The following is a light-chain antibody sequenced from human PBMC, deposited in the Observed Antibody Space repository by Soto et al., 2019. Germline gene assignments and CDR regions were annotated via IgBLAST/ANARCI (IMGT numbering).Light chain of an antibody. J-gene: IGKJ4*01. CDR1: QSISTY. CDR3: QQRDVWLT. Sequence: LQQSASTVALSPEERAILSYSAAQSISTYSAWYQQQSRQAPRLLIYDASHRATGTPARFSGRGSGTDFTLTISILAPEDSAVYYCQQRDVWLTFGGGTKVDIK. V-gene: IGKV3-11*01. CDR2: DAS.